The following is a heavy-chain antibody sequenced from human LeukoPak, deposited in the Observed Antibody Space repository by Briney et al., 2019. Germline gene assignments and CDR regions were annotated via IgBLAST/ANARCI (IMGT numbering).Heavy chain of an antibody. V-gene: IGHV3-30-3*01. J-gene: IGHJ5*02. D-gene: IGHD3-22*01. CDR3: ARGRYYYDSSGSIRGPPEGP. Sequence: PGGSLRLSCAASGFTFSSYAMHWVRQAPGKGLEWVAVISYDGSNKYYADSVKGRFTIFRDNSKNTLYLQMNSLRAEDTAVYYCARGRYYYDSSGSIRGPPEGPWGQGTLVTVSS. CDR1: GFTFSSYA. CDR2: ISYDGSNK.